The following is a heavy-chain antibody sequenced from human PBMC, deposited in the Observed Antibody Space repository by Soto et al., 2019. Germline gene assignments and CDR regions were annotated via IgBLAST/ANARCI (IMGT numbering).Heavy chain of an antibody. J-gene: IGHJ4*02. CDR1: GFTFSNAW. CDR3: TTDLLTPYYYDSSGYYRLDY. D-gene: IGHD3-22*01. CDR2: IKSKTDGGTT. Sequence: GGSLRLSCAASGFTFSNAWMNWVRQAPGKGLEWVGRIKSKTDGGTTDYAAPVKGRFTISRDDSKNTLYLQMNSLKTEDTAVYYCTTDLLTPYYYDSSGYYRLDYWGQGTLVTVSS. V-gene: IGHV3-15*07.